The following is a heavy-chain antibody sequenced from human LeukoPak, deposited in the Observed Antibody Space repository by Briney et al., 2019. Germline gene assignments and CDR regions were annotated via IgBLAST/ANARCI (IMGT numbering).Heavy chain of an antibody. CDR2: INHSGNT. Sequence: SETLSLTCAVYGGSFSGYYWSWIRQPPGKGLEWIGEINHSGNTNYNPSLKSRVTISVDTSKNQFSLKLSSVTAADTAVYYCARGRIYGSGSYYNFWGQGTLVTVSS. CDR1: GGSFSGYY. J-gene: IGHJ4*02. D-gene: IGHD3-10*01. CDR3: ARGRIYGSGSYYNF. V-gene: IGHV4-34*01.